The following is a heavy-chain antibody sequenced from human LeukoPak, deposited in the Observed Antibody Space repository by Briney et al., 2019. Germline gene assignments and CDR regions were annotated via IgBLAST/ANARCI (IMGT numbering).Heavy chain of an antibody. D-gene: IGHD3-10*01. J-gene: IGHJ6*03. Sequence: GGSLRLSLEAPGFTFSSFSMNWVRRAQGKGLGWVSSFSVSSSYIYYADSVKGRFTISRDNAKNSLYLQMNTLRAEDTAVYYCARDLVWFGEPKGYYNYMDVWGKGTTVTVSS. V-gene: IGHV3-21*01. CDR3: ARDLVWFGEPKGYYNYMDV. CDR1: GFTFSSFS. CDR2: FSVSSSYI.